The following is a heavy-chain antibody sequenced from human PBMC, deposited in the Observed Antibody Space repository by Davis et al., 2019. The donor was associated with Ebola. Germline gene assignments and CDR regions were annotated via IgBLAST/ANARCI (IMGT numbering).Heavy chain of an antibody. CDR2: INQSGST. V-gene: IGHV4-34*01. CDR3: AREGLAVAGTGESPLDY. CDR1: GGSFSGYY. Sequence: PGGSLRLSCAVSGGSFSGYYWSWIRHPPGKGLEWIGEINQSGSTNYNPSLNSRVTISGDTSKNQFSLTLSSVTAADTAVYYCAREGLAVAGTGESPLDYWGQGTLVTVSS. J-gene: IGHJ4*02. D-gene: IGHD6-19*01.